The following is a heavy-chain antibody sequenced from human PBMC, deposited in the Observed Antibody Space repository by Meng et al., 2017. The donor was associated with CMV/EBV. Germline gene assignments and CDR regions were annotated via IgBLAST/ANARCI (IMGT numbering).Heavy chain of an antibody. CDR2: IIPILGIA. J-gene: IGHJ6*02. D-gene: IGHD4-23*01. V-gene: IGHV1-69*02. CDR1: GGTFGSYT. CDR3: ARQLTTVGIRGMDV. Sequence: SVKVSCKASGGTFGSYTISWVRQAPGQGLEWMGRIIPILGIANYAQKFQGRVTVTADKSTSTAYMELSSLRSEDTAAYYCARQLTTVGIRGMDVWGQGTTVTVSS.